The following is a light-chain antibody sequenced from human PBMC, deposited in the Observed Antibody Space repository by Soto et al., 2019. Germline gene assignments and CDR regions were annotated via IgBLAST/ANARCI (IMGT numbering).Light chain of an antibody. CDR1: SSDVGGYNY. Sequence: QSALTQPASVSGSPGQSITISCTGTSSDVGGYNYVSWYQQHPGRAPKLLIYDVSNRPSGVSNRFSGFKSGNTASLTISGLQAEDEADYYCNSYRSSSTRYVFGSGTKLTVL. V-gene: IGLV2-14*03. CDR2: DVS. CDR3: NSYRSSSTRYV. J-gene: IGLJ1*01.